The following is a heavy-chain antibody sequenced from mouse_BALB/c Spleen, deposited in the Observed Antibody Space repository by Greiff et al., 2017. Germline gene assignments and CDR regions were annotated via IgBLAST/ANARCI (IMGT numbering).Heavy chain of an antibody. CDR3: AREWFAY. J-gene: IGHJ3*01. CDR1: GFTFSDYY. V-gene: IGHV5-4*02. CDR2: ISDGGSYT. Sequence: EVQLVESGGGLVKPGGSLKLSCAASGFTFSDYYMYWVRQTPEKRLEWVATISDGGSYTYYPDSVKGRFTISRDNAKNNLYLQMSSLKSEDTAMYYCAREWFAYWGQGTLVTVSA.